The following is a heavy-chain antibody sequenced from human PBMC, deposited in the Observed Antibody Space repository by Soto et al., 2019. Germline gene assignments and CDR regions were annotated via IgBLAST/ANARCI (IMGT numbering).Heavy chain of an antibody. J-gene: IGHJ4*02. CDR2: INHSGST. V-gene: IGHV4-34*01. D-gene: IGHD3-22*01. CDR3: ARSGIVVVKAFDY. CDR1: GGSFSGYY. Sequence: PSETLSLTCAVYGGSFSGYYWSWIRQPPGKGLEWIGEINHSGSTNYNPSLKSRVTISVDTSKNQFSLKLSSVTAADTAVYYCARSGIVVVKAFDYWGQGTLVTVS.